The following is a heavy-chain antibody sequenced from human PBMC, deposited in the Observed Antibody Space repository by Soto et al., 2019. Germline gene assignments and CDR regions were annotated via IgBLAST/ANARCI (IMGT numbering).Heavy chain of an antibody. V-gene: IGHV3-74*01. Sequence: EVQLVESGGGLVQPGGSLRLSCAASGFTFSTYWMHWVRQAPGKGLVWVSRINSDGSTTNYADSVKGRFTISRDNAKNTLYLKMNSLRAVDTAVYYWARDAYYDMGVWGQGTTVTVSS. CDR2: INSDGSTT. CDR1: GFTFSTYW. J-gene: IGHJ6*02. CDR3: ARDAYYDMGV.